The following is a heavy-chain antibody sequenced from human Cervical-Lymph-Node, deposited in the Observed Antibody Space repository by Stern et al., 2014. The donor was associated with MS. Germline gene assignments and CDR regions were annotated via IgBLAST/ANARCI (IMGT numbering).Heavy chain of an antibody. Sequence: VQLVESGGGVVQPGRSLRLSCAASGVTFSNYAMHWVRQAPGKGLEWVAIISYDGSNKYYADSVKGRFTISRDNSKNTLYLQMNSLRADDKAVYYCAKGLRAKIKLYFYGMHIWGQGTTVTVSS. CDR3: AKGLRAKIKLYFYGMHI. CDR1: GVTFSNYA. D-gene: IGHD5-12*01. CDR2: ISYDGSNK. J-gene: IGHJ6*02. V-gene: IGHV3-30*18.